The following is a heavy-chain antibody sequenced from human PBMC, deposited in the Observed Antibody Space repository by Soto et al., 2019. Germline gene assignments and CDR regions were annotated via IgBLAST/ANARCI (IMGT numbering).Heavy chain of an antibody. D-gene: IGHD7-27*01. CDR3: AGNWGLNY. J-gene: IGHJ4*02. CDR2: ISASGST. V-gene: IGHV3-23*01. Sequence: TGGSLRLSCAASGFTFSTSAMSWVRQAPGKGLEWVSTISASGSTFYADSVKGRLTISRDDSNNTLYPQMNSLRAEDSALYYCAGNWGLNYWGQGTLVTVSS. CDR1: GFTFSTSA.